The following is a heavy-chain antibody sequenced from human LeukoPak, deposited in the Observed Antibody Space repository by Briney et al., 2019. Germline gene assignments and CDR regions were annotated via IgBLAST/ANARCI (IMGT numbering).Heavy chain of an antibody. D-gene: IGHD5-24*01. CDR2: IKQDGSEK. V-gene: IGHV3-7*01. Sequence: GGSLRLSCEASGLTFSRYWMTWVRQAPGKGLEWVANIKQDGSEKYYVDSVKGRFTISRDNAKNSLYLQMNSLRAEDTAVYYGVARSDYWGQGTLVTVSS. CDR3: VARSDY. CDR1: GLTFSRYW. J-gene: IGHJ4*02.